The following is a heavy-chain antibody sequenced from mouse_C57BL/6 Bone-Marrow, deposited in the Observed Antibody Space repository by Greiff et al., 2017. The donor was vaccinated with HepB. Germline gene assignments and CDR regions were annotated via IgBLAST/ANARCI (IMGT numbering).Heavy chain of an antibody. V-gene: IGHV1-42*01. CDR3: ATYGNYVAWFAY. CDR1: GYSFTGYY. D-gene: IGHD2-1*01. CDR2: INPSTGGT. J-gene: IGHJ3*01. Sequence: VQLKESGPELVKPGASVKISCKASGYSFTGYYMNWVKQSPEKSLEWIGEINPSTGGTTYNQKFKAKATLTVDKSSSTAYMQLKSLTSEDSAVYYCATYGNYVAWFAYWGQGTLVTVSA.